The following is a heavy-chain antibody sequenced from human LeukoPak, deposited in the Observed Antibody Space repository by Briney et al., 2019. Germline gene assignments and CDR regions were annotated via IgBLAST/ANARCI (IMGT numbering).Heavy chain of an antibody. D-gene: IGHD3-3*01. CDR2: IYTSGST. Sequence: PSETLSLTCTVSGGSISSYYWSWIRQPAGKGLEWIGRIYTSGSTNYNPSLKSRVTMSVDTSKNQFSLKLSSVTAADTAVYYCARDRHDFWSGYSYGMDVWGQGTTVTVSS. J-gene: IGHJ6*02. CDR3: ARDRHDFWSGYSYGMDV. CDR1: GGSISSYY. V-gene: IGHV4-4*07.